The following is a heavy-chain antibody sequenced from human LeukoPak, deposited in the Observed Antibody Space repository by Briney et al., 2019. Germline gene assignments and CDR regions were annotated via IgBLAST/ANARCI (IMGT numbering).Heavy chain of an antibody. CDR3: ARDLLGYYYDSSGPPVGY. Sequence: ASVKVSCKASGGTFSSYAISWVRQAPGQGLEWMGWISAYNGNTNYAQKLQGRVTMTTDTSTSAAYMELRSLRSDDTAVYYCARDLLGYYYDSSGPPVGYWGQGTLVTVSS. D-gene: IGHD3-22*01. CDR1: GGTFSSYA. J-gene: IGHJ4*02. V-gene: IGHV1-18*01. CDR2: ISAYNGNT.